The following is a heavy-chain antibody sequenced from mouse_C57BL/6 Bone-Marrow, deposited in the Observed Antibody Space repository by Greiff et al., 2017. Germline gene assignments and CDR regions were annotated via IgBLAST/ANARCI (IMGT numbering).Heavy chain of an antibody. J-gene: IGHJ3*01. Sequence: VQLQQSGADLVKPGASLKISCAASGYTFTSYAMSWVRQTPDKSLEWIATISPCGGYTNYPDSLKGQVTLARDNAKNTLYLHISSLKSEDSAVYYCARRHTYCSSFAYWGQGTLLTVSA. CDR1: GYTFTSYA. CDR3: ARRHTYCSSFAY. CDR2: ISPCGGYT. D-gene: IGHD1-1*01. V-gene: IGHV5-6*01.